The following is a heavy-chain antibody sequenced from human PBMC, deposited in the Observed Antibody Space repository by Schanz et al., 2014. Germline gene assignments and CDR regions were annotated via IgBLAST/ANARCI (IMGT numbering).Heavy chain of an antibody. D-gene: IGHD6-19*01. CDR2: IIPILGIT. V-gene: IGHV1-69*02. Sequence: QVQLVQSGAEVMKPGSSVKVSCKASGGTFSSYTINWVRQAPGQGLEWMGRIIPILGITNVAQTFQDRVTITADKYTSTAYMELSILRSEDAAVYYCARGLGDERWLDLNEAFDIWGQGTIVTVSS. J-gene: IGHJ3*02. CDR3: ARGLGDERWLDLNEAFDI. CDR1: GGTFSSYT.